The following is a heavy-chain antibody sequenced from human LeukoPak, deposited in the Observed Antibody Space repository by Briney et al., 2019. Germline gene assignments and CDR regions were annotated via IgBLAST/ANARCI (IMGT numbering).Heavy chain of an antibody. CDR3: ARFAKGYGSGDIDY. J-gene: IGHJ4*02. CDR1: GFTFRRYW. V-gene: IGHV3-7*01. D-gene: IGHD3-10*01. CDR2: IKQDGDRT. Sequence: PGGSLRLSCAASGFTFRRYWMSWVRQAPGKGLEWVANIKQDGDRTYYVDSVEGRFTISRDNAKNSLYLQMNSLNTEDTAVYYCARFAKGYGSGDIDYWGQGTLVTVSS.